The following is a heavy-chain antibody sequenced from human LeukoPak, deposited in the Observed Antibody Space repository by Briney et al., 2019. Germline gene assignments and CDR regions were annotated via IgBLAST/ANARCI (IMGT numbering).Heavy chain of an antibody. D-gene: IGHD3-3*01. J-gene: IGHJ3*02. CDR2: ISSNGGIT. CDR1: EFTFITYT. CDR3: ARLTSTIPDAFDI. V-gene: IGHV3-64*01. Sequence: TGGSLRLSCAASEFTFITYTMHWVRQAPGKGLEHVSAISSNGGITYYANSVKGRFTISRDNSKNTLYLQMGSLRAEDMAVYYCARLTSTIPDAFDIWGQGTMVTVSS.